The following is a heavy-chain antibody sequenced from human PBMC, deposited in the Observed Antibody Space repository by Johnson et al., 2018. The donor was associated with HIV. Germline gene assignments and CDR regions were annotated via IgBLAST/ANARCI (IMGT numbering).Heavy chain of an antibody. Sequence: QVQLVESGGGVVQPGRSLRLSYAASGFTFSSYAMHWVRQAPGKGLEWVAVISYDGSNKYYADSVQGRFTISRDTSKNPLYLQMNSLRAEDTAVYYCASGYGDYPPREAFDIWGQGTMVTVSS. D-gene: IGHD4-17*01. J-gene: IGHJ3*02. CDR3: ASGYGDYPPREAFDI. CDR2: ISYDGSNK. V-gene: IGHV3-30-3*01. CDR1: GFTFSSYA.